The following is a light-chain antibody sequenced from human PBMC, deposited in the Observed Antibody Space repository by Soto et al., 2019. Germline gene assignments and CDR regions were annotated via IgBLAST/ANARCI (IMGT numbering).Light chain of an antibody. CDR2: AAS. V-gene: IGKV1-39*01. Sequence: DIQMTQSPSSLSASVGDRVTITCRASQSISSYLNWYQQKPGKAPKLLIYAASSLQSGVPSRFSGSGSGTDFTLTISSLQPEDFATYYCQQSYSTPRPEFTFGPGTKVDIK. CDR3: QQSYSTPRPEFT. CDR1: QSISSY. J-gene: IGKJ3*01.